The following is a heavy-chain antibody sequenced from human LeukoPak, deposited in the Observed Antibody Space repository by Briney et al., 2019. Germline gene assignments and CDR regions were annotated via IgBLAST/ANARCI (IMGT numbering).Heavy chain of an antibody. Sequence: PSETLSLTCAVSGYSICSRNWWGWIRQPPGKGLEWIGHIHPDGRIHYNPSLKSRVSMSLDTSKNQFSLEPTSVPAVDTAVYYCARNPEIAAFEDWGQGTLVTVSS. CDR1: GYSICSRNW. CDR2: IHPDGRI. J-gene: IGHJ4*02. CDR3: ARNPEIAAFED. V-gene: IGHV4-28*05. D-gene: IGHD1-14*01.